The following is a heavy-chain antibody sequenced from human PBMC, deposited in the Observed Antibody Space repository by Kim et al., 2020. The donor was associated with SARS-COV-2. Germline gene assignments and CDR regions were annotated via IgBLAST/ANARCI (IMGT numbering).Heavy chain of an antibody. CDR2: INSDGSST. J-gene: IGHJ6*02. CDR1: GFTFSSYW. CDR3: ARGGYSYVPLYYYYYYGMDV. Sequence: GGSLRLSCAASGFTFSSYWMHWVRQAPGKGLVWVSRINSDGSSTSYADSVKGRFTISRDNAKNTLYLQMNSLRAEDTAVYYCARGGYSYVPLYYYYYYGMDVWGQGTTVTVSS. V-gene: IGHV3-74*01. D-gene: IGHD5-18*01.